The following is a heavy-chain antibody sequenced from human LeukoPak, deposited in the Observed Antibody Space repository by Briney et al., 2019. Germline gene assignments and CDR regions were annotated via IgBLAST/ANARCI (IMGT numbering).Heavy chain of an antibody. Sequence: GGSLRLSCAASGFIFRSNWMHWVRQAPGKGLEWVAVISYDRSNKYYADSVKGRFTISRDNSKNTLYLQMNSLRAEDTAVYYCARGAMTTGYYFDYWGQGTLVTVSS. J-gene: IGHJ4*02. CDR1: GFIFRSNW. V-gene: IGHV3-30*19. CDR3: ARGAMTTGYYFDY. CDR2: ISYDRSNK. D-gene: IGHD4-11*01.